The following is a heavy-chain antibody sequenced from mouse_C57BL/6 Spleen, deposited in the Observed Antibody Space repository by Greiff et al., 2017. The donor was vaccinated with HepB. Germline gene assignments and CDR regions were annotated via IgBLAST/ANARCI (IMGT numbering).Heavy chain of an antibody. CDR2: IDPANGNT. Sequence: VQLKESVAELVRPGASVKLSCTASGFNIKNTYMHWVKQRPEQGLEWIGRIDPANGNTKYASKFQRKATITADTSSNTAYLQLSSLTSEDTAIYYCSAGYGSSWYFYVWGTGTTVTVSS. D-gene: IGHD1-1*01. CDR1: GFNIKNTY. V-gene: IGHV14-3*01. CDR3: SAGYGSSWYFYV. J-gene: IGHJ1*03.